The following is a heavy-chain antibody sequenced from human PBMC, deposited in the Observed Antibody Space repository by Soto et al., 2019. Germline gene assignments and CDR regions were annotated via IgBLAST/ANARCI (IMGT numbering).Heavy chain of an antibody. CDR2: IYSTGSS. CDR3: ARGERKVNWRPYFDT. D-gene: IGHD1-26*01. V-gene: IGHV4-59*01. J-gene: IGHJ5*02. Sequence: PSETLSLTCTVSGDSLSLYYWSWIRLSPGKGLEWIGYIYSTGSSNQNPSLRDRVAVSADASKNQFYLTLTSMTAADTAVYYGARGERKVNWRPYFDTWGQGIQVTVSS. CDR1: GDSLSLYY.